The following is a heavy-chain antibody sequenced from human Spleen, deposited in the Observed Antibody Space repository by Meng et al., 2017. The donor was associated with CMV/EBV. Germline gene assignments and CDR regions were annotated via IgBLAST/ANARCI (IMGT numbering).Heavy chain of an antibody. CDR3: AGEIDI. Sequence: SETLSLTCAVYGTSFSDYSWTWIRHSPRKGLEWIGQINHRGSTNFNPSFMGRVTMSVDSLKEQFSLRLTSVTAADTAVYYCAGEIDIWGPGTAVTVSS. CDR2: INHRGST. D-gene: IGHD2-21*01. V-gene: IGHV4-34*01. J-gene: IGHJ4*02. CDR1: GTSFSDYS.